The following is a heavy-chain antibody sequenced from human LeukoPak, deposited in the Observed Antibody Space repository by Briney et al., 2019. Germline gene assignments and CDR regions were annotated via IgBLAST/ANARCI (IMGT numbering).Heavy chain of an antibody. V-gene: IGHV4-39*01. D-gene: IGHD7-27*01. CDR2: IYYSGST. CDR3: ATWGSRGRFDP. J-gene: IGHJ5*02. CDR1: GGSISSSSYY. Sequence: SETLSLTCTVSGGSISSSSYYWGWIRQPPGKGLEWIGSIYYSGSTYYNPSLKSRVTISVDTSKNQFSLKLSSVTAADTAVCYCATWGSRGRFDPWGQGTLVTVSS.